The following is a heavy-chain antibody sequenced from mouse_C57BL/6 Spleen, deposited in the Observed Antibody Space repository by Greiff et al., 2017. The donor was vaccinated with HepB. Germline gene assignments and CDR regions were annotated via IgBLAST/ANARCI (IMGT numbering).Heavy chain of an antibody. D-gene: IGHD2-3*01. CDR1: GYTFTSYW. Sequence: VQLQHPGAELVMPGASVKLSCKASGYTFTSYWMHWVKQRPGQGLEWIGEIDPSDSYTNYNQKFKGKSTLTVDKSSSTAYMQLSSLTSEDSAVYYCARDDGNYSFAYWGQGTLVTVSA. CDR2: IDPSDSYT. V-gene: IGHV1-69*01. J-gene: IGHJ3*01. CDR3: ARDDGNYSFAY.